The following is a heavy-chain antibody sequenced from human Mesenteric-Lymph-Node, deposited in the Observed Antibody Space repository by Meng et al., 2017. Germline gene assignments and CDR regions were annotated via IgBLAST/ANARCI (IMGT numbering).Heavy chain of an antibody. CDR1: GGSISSGDYY. Sequence: QGHLQGSGPGLLKPSQTLSLTCTVSGGSISSGDYYWSWIRQPPGKGLELIGHIYYSGSTSYNPSLKSRVTISVDTSNNQFSLKLSSVTAADTAVYYCARVGWRQWSFDLWGRGTLVTVSS. V-gene: IGHV4-30-4*01. CDR3: ARVGWRQWSFDL. J-gene: IGHJ2*01. CDR2: IYYSGST. D-gene: IGHD5-18*01.